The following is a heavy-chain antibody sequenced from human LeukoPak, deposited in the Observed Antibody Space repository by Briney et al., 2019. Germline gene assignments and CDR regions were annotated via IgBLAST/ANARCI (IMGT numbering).Heavy chain of an antibody. CDR2: ISGYNDNT. V-gene: IGHV1-18*01. J-gene: IGHJ6*03. Sequence: ASVKVSCKASGYTFSSYGISWVRQAPGQGLEWMGWISGYNDNTKYYAQKLQGRVTMTTDTSTSTAYMELRSLRSDDTAVYYCARVRKAPPYYYYMDVWGKGATVTISS. CDR1: GYTFSSYG. CDR3: ARVRKAPPYYYYMDV.